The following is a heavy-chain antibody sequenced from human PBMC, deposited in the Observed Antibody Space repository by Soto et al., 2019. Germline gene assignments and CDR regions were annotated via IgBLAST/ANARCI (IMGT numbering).Heavy chain of an antibody. J-gene: IGHJ4*02. CDR3: AIVLSSSSGQGLIDY. V-gene: IGHV4-31*03. CDR1: GGSISSGGYY. D-gene: IGHD6-6*01. CDR2: IYYSGST. Sequence: SETLSLTCTVSGGSISSGGYYWSWIRQHPGKGLEWIGYIYYSGSTYYNPSLKSRVTISVDTSKNQFSLKLSSVTAADTAVYYCAIVLSSSSGQGLIDYWGPGTLVTVFS.